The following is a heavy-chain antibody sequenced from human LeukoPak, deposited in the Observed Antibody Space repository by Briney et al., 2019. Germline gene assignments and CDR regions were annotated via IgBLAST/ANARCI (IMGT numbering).Heavy chain of an antibody. CDR3: ASDSCLIKTCLDY. V-gene: IGHV3-33*01. J-gene: IGHJ4*02. Sequence: RGGPRDSPATPGFTLIHVVRHSVRQAPRKRLGRVGAKQADGSHEYFADTVKGPSTISKDKSKMKMYMQIDTVRAKDTSVYYCASDSCLIKTCLDYWGQGTLVTVSS. CDR2: KQADGSHE. D-gene: IGHD3-10*01. CDR1: GFTLIHVV.